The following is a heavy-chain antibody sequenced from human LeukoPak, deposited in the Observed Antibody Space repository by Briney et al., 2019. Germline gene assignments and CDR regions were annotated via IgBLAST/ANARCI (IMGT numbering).Heavy chain of an antibody. Sequence: PSETLSLTCSVSGGFIRRYHWSWLRQPPGKGLEWIGYIYYTGTTNYNPSLKSRVTMSVDMSKDQFSLRLTSVTAADTAVYYCARTDRGYRSGWAGFDYWGQGTLVAVSS. CDR1: GGFIRRYH. CDR3: ARTDRGYRSGWAGFDY. CDR2: IYYTGTT. D-gene: IGHD6-19*01. V-gene: IGHV4-59*08. J-gene: IGHJ4*02.